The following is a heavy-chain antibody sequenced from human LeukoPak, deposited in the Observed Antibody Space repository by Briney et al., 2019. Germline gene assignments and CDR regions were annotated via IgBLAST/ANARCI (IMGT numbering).Heavy chain of an antibody. Sequence: GGSLRLSCTVSEFTFSSYEMNWVRQAPGKGLEWVAFIRYDGSNKYYADSVKGRFTISRDNSKNTLYLQMNSLRAEDTAVYYCAKAGIGFDPWGQGTLVTVSS. CDR1: EFTFSSYE. D-gene: IGHD2-15*01. CDR3: AKAGIGFDP. CDR2: IRYDGSNK. V-gene: IGHV3-30*02. J-gene: IGHJ5*02.